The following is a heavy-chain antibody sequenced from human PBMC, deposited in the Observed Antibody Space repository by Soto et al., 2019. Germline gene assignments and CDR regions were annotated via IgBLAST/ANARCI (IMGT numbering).Heavy chain of an antibody. Sequence: SXKVSFKATGYIXTSYAGDWVRQATGQGLEWIGFTNEGSCNTRFSPKFQGRISISRDTSASKVYLALNTPTYEDTAIYSSAGDDGSVSEVVTFDLWGQGTLGPVSS. J-gene: IGHJ4*02. CDR1: GYIXTSYA. V-gene: IGHV1-3*01. CDR2: TNEGSCNT. CDR3: AGDDGSVSEVVTFDL. D-gene: IGHD3-22*01.